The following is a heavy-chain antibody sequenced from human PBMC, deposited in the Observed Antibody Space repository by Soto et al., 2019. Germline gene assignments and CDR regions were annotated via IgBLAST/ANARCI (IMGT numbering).Heavy chain of an antibody. CDR1: GVSIINSSYY. CDR3: ARHGSN. Sequence: PSETLSLTCTVSGVSIINSSYYWGWIRRPPGKGLEWIGTIYYSGITFYNPSLKSRVTISVDTSKNQFSLKLTSVTAADTAVYYCARHGSNWGQGTLVTVSS. V-gene: IGHV4-39*01. CDR2: IYYSGIT. J-gene: IGHJ4*02.